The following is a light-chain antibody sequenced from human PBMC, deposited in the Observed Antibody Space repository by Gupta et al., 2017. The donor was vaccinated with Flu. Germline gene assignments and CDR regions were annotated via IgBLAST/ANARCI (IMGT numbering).Light chain of an antibody. CDR3: QSCGDNRV. V-gene: IGLV6-57*01. CDR1: GRIGSSY. CDR2: ENN. J-gene: IGLJ3*02. Sequence: GRIGSSYVHWYQQRPGCSPTIVISENNERPSGVSDRLPRSIDSSANSASLTIPGLQTEDEAHYYCQSCGDNRVFGGGTRLTVL.